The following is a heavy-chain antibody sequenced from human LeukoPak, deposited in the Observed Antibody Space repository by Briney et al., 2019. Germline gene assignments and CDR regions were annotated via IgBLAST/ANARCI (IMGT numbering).Heavy chain of an antibody. CDR3: ANQLTYYYDSSGYYDADAFDI. CDR2: IRYDGSNK. J-gene: IGHJ3*02. V-gene: IGHV3-30*02. D-gene: IGHD3-22*01. CDR1: GFTFGSYG. Sequence: PGGSLRLSCAASGFTFGSYGMHWVRQAPGKGLEWVAFIRYDGSNKYYADSVKGRFTISRDNSKNTLYLQMNSLRAEDTAVYYCANQLTYYYDSSGYYDADAFDIWGQGTMVTVSS.